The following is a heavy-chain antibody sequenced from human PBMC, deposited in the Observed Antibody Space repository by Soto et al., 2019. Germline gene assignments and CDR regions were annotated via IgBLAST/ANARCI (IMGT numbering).Heavy chain of an antibody. CDR2: IGGSGGNT. CDR1: GFTFNNYA. J-gene: IGHJ4*02. CDR3: AKDRGYYVLDY. D-gene: IGHD4-17*01. V-gene: IGHV3-23*01. Sequence: GGSLRLSCAASGFTFNNYAMNWVRQAPGKGLEWVSSIGGSGGNTYCADSVKGRFTISRDNSKNTLYLQMNSLRAEDTAVYYCAKDRGYYVLDYWGQGTLVTVSS.